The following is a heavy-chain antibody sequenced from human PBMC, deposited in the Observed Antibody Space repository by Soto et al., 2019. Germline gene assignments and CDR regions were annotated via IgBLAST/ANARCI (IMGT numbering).Heavy chain of an antibody. J-gene: IGHJ6*02. D-gene: IGHD3-10*01. Sequence: GASVKVSCKAPGDSLDGYYIHWVRQTPGQGLEWMGWIFPKGGGTRLQRRFQGRVSMTSESSTGTVYLDLTSLGFDDTAVYYCAREGMVPFEAKDYCPSTYGLDFWGQGTTVTVSS. CDR2: IFPKGGGT. CDR3: AREGMVPFEAKDYCPSTYGLDF. V-gene: IGHV1-2*02. CDR1: GDSLDGYY.